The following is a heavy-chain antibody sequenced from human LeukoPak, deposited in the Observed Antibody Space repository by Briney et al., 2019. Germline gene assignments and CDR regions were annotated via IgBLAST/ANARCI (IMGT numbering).Heavy chain of an antibody. Sequence: PSETLSLTCTVSGGSISSYYWSWIRQPPGKGLEWIGYIYYSGSTNYNPSLRSRVTISVDTSKNQFSLKLSSVTAADTAVYYCARRKAVAKYYYYGMDVWGQGTTVTVSS. D-gene: IGHD6-19*01. CDR2: IYYSGST. V-gene: IGHV4-59*08. CDR3: ARRKAVAKYYYYGMDV. CDR1: GGSISSYY. J-gene: IGHJ6*02.